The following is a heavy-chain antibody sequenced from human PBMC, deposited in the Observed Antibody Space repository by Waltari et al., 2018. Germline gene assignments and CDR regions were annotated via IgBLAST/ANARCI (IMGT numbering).Heavy chain of an antibody. CDR3: ARFEGWDGY. D-gene: IGHD3-16*01. Sequence: VQLVESGGGLVQPGGALRLSCAASGFTFRSYSMNWVRQAPGKGLEWVSYISSSISTIYYADSVKGRFTISRDNAKNSLYLQMNSLRAEDTAVYYCARFEGWDGYWGQGTLVTVSS. CDR1: GFTFRSYS. CDR2: ISSSISTI. J-gene: IGHJ4*02. V-gene: IGHV3-48*04.